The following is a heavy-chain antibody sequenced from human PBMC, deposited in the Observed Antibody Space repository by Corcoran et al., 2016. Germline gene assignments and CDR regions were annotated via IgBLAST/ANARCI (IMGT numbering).Heavy chain of an antibody. V-gene: IGHV4-31*03. D-gene: IGHD1-26*01. J-gene: IGHJ4*02. CDR2: IYYSGST. CDR3: ARGDVGATPFDY. CDR1: GGSISSGGYY. Sequence: QVQLQESGPELVKPSQTLSLTCTVSGGSISSGGYYWSWIRQHPGKGLEWIGYIYYSGSTYYNPSLKSRVTISVDTSKNQFSLKLSSVTAADTAVYYCARGDVGATPFDYWGQGTLVTVSS.